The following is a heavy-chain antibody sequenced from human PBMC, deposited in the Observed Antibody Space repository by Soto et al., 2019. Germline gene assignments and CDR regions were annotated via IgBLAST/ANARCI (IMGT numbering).Heavy chain of an antibody. V-gene: IGHV1-2*02. CDR1: GYTFTDYY. J-gene: IGHJ4*02. Sequence: ASVKVSCKXSGYTFTDYYVHWVRQAPGQGLEWMGWTNPNSGGTKYAQKFQGRVTMTRDTSISTAYMDLSRLRSDDTAVYYCATPPFAQSTAMFDYWGQGTLVTVSS. D-gene: IGHD5-18*01. CDR3: ATPPFAQSTAMFDY. CDR2: TNPNSGGT.